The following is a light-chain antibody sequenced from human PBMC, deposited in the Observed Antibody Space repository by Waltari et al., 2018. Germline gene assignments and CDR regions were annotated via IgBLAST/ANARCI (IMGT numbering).Light chain of an antibody. CDR3: HQHGRSLPWL. J-gene: IGKJ1*01. Sequence: EIVLTQSPDTLSLSPGDRATRSCRASQTINNNVVAWFQQKAGQAPRLLIYGVSRRAPGIPDRFRGAGAATDFTLTIARLEPEDFAVYYCHQHGRSLPWLFGQGTKVEIK. V-gene: IGKV3-20*01. CDR2: GVS. CDR1: QTINNNV.